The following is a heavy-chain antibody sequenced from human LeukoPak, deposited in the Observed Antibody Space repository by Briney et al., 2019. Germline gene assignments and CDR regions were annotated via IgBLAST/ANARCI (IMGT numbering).Heavy chain of an antibody. J-gene: IGHJ1*01. Sequence: SETLSLTCTVSGVSISSYYWSWIRQPPGKGLEWIGYIYYSGSTNYNPSLKSRVTISVDTSKNQFSLKLSSVTAADTAVYYCASLHRSAEYFHHWGQGTLVTVSS. V-gene: IGHV4-59*08. CDR3: ASLHRSAEYFHH. CDR1: GVSISSYY. CDR2: IYYSGST.